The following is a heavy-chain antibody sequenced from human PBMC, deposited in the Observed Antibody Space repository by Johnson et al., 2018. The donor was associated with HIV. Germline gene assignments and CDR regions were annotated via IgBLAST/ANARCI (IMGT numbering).Heavy chain of an antibody. CDR1: GFTFSSYG. D-gene: IGHD3-22*01. CDR2: ISYDGSNK. J-gene: IGHJ3*02. Sequence: QVQLVESGGGVVQPGRSLRLSCAASGFTFSSYGMHWVRQAPGKGLEWVAVISYDGSNKYYADSVKGRFTISRYNSKNTLYLQMNSLRAEDTAVYYCARRDDIRNGAFDIWGQGTMVTVSS. CDR3: ARRDDIRNGAFDI. V-gene: IGHV3-30*03.